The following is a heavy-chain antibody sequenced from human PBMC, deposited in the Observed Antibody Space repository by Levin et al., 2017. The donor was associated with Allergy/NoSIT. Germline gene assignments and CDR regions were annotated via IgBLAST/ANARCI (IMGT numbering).Heavy chain of an antibody. CDR3: AKDIGYYYGMDV. J-gene: IGHJ6*02. V-gene: IGHV3-9*01. CDR1: GFTFDDYA. CDR2: ISWNSGSI. Sequence: QPGGSLRLSCAASGFTFDDYAMHWVRQAPGKGLEWVSGISWNSGSIGYVDSVKGRFTISRDNAKNSLYLQMNSLRAEDTALYYCAKDIGYYYGMDVWGQGTTVTVSS.